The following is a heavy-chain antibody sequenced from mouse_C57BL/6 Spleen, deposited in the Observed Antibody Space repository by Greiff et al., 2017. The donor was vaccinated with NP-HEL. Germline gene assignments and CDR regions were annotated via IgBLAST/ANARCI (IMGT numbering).Heavy chain of an antibody. CDR1: GYAFSSSW. CDR2: IYPGDGDT. Sequence: QVQLKESGPELVKPGASVKISCKASGYAFSSSWMNWVKQRPGKGLEWIGRIYPGDGDTNYNGKFKGKATLTADKSSSTAYVQLSSLTSEDSAVYFCARDYGSRMDYWGQGTSVTVSS. V-gene: IGHV1-82*01. CDR3: ARDYGSRMDY. D-gene: IGHD1-1*01. J-gene: IGHJ4*01.